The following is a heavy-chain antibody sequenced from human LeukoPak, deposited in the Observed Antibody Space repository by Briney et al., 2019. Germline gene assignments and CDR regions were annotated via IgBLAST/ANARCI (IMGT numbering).Heavy chain of an antibody. J-gene: IGHJ4*02. CDR2: IRYDGSNK. D-gene: IGHD3-10*01. CDR3: AKGKIGSGSHRGYFDY. Sequence: GGSLRLSCAASGFTFSSYWMSWVRQVPGKGLEWAAFIRYDGSNKYYADSVKGRFTISRDNSKNTLYLQMNSLRAEDTAVYYCAKGKIGSGSHRGYFDYWGQGTLVTVSS. V-gene: IGHV3-30*02. CDR1: GFTFSSYW.